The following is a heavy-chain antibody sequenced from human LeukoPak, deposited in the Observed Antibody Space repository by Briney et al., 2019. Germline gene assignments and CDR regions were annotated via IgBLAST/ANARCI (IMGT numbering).Heavy chain of an antibody. V-gene: IGHV3-48*04. J-gene: IGHJ5*02. D-gene: IGHD6-13*01. CDR2: ISSSSSTI. CDR1: GFTFSSYR. CDR3: ARDYSSSWPLNWFDP. Sequence: GGSLRLSCAASGFTFSSYRMNWVRQAPGKGLEWVSYISSSSSTIYYADSLKGRFTISRDNAKNSLYLQMNSLRAEDTAVYYCARDYSSSWPLNWFDPWGQGTLVTVSS.